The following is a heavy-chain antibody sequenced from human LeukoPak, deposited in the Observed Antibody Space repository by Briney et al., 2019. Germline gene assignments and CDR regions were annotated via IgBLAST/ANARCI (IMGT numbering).Heavy chain of an antibody. CDR2: ISSSSSYI. CDR3: AREPRRGQWLSYYYYYYMDV. J-gene: IGHJ6*03. V-gene: IGHV3-21*01. Sequence: GGSLRLSCAASGFTFSSYSMNWVRQAPGKGLEWVSSISSSSSYIYYADSVKGRFTISRDNAKNSLYLQMNSLRAEDTAVYYCAREPRRGQWLSYYYYYYMDVWGKGTTVTISS. D-gene: IGHD6-19*01. CDR1: GFTFSSYS.